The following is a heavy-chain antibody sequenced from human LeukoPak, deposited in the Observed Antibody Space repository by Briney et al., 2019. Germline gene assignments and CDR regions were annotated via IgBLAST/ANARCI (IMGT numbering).Heavy chain of an antibody. Sequence: GGSLRLSCAASGFTFSSSWIHWVRQAPGKGLEWVSSITSSSSSIKYADSVKGRFTISRDNAKNSVYLQLNSLRAEDTAVYYCARDRDIVAFDFWGQGTLVTVSS. CDR1: GFTFSSSW. CDR3: ARDRDIVAFDF. J-gene: IGHJ4*02. V-gene: IGHV3-21*01. CDR2: ITSSSSSI. D-gene: IGHD5-12*01.